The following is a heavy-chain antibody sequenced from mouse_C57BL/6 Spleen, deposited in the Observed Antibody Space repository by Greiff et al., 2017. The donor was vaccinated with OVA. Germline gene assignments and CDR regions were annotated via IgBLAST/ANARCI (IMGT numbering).Heavy chain of an antibody. J-gene: IGHJ2*01. CDR1: GYAFSSYW. Sequence: QVQLQQSGAELVKPGASVKISCKASGYAFSSYWMNWVKQRPGKGLEWIGQIYPGDGDTNYNGKFKGKATLTADKSSSTAYMQLSSLTSEDSAVYFCARDGDGYSDFDDWGQGTTLTVSS. V-gene: IGHV1-80*01. CDR2: IYPGDGDT. CDR3: ARDGDGYSDFDD. D-gene: IGHD2-3*01.